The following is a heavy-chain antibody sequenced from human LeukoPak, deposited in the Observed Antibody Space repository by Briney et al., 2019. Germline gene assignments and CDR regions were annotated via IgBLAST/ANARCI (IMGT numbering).Heavy chain of an antibody. Sequence: GGSLRLSCAASGFTYNDCYMNWIRQAPGKGLEWVSYISSSGSTRYYADSLKGRFTISRDNAGNSLYLQMDSLRADDTAVYYCARDRSRMVRGIDALDLWGQGTMVTVSS. D-gene: IGHD3-10*01. CDR3: ARDRSRMVRGIDALDL. CDR1: GFTYNDCY. J-gene: IGHJ3*01. CDR2: ISSSGSTR. V-gene: IGHV3-11*01.